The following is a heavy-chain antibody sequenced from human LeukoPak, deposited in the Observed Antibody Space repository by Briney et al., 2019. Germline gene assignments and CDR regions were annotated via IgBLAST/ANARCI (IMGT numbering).Heavy chain of an antibody. CDR2: ISSSGSTI. V-gene: IGHV3-48*03. J-gene: IGHJ4*02. CDR1: ALTSRSLE. D-gene: IGHD5-12*01. CDR3: ARDWDSGYDTYYFDY. Sequence: GGSLRLSCSVSALTSRSLEMKWVSQTPGKGLEWVSCISSSGSTIYYADSVKGRFTISRDNAKNSLYLQMNSLRAEDTAVYYCARDWDSGYDTYYFDYWGQGTLVTVSS.